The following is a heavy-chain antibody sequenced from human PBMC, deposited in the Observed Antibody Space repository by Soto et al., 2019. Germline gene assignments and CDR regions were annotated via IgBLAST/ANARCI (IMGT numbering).Heavy chain of an antibody. CDR1: GGTFSSYA. J-gene: IGHJ6*02. CDR2: IIPIFGTA. CDR3: ARLSLQPSPLYYYYYGMDV. V-gene: IGHV1-69*12. Sequence: QVQLVQSGAEVKKPGSSVKDSCKASGGTFSSYAISWVRQAPGQGLEWMGGIIPIFGTANYAQKFQGRVTITADESTSTAYMELSSLRSEDTAVYYCARLSLQPSPLYYYYYGMDVWGQGTTVTVSS.